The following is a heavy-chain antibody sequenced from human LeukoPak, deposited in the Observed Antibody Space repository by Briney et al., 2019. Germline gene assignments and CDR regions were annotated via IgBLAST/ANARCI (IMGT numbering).Heavy chain of an antibody. CDR2: IYYSGST. Sequence: SETLSLTCTVSGGSLSSYYWSWVRQPPGKGLEWIGYIYYSGSTNYNPSLKSRVTISVDTSKNQFSLKLSSVTAADTAVYYCARAGDSSWEDFDYWGQGTLVTVSS. D-gene: IGHD6-13*01. V-gene: IGHV4-59*01. CDR3: ARAGDSSWEDFDY. CDR1: GGSLSSYY. J-gene: IGHJ4*02.